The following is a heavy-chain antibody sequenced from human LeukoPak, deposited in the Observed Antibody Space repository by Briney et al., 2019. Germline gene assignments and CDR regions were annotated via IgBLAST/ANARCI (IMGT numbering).Heavy chain of an antibody. J-gene: IGHJ3*02. CDR1: GGSISSYY. Sequence: SETLSLTCTVSGGSISSYYWSWIRQPPGKGLEWIGYIYYSGSTNYNPSLKSRVTISVDTSKNQFSLKLSSVTAADTAVYYCARQGLYDSSGYDAFDMWGQGTVVTVSS. CDR2: IYYSGST. V-gene: IGHV4-59*08. D-gene: IGHD3-22*01. CDR3: ARQGLYDSSGYDAFDM.